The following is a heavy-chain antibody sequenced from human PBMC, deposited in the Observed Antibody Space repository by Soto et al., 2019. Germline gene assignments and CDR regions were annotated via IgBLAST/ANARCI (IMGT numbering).Heavy chain of an antibody. CDR1: GFTFSSYA. Sequence: EVQLLESGGGLVQPGGSLRLSCAASGFTFSSYAMKWVRQAPGKGLEWVSLIGESGTPTYYADSVKGRFTISRDNSGNNLFLEMYSLRGEDTAVYYCARYIPGVRYYGMDVWGQGTTVTVSS. CDR2: IGESGTPT. CDR3: ARYIPGVRYYGMDV. J-gene: IGHJ6*02. D-gene: IGHD2-2*01. V-gene: IGHV3-23*01.